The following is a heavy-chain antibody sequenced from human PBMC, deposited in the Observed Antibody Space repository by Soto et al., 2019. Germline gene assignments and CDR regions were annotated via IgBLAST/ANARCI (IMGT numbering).Heavy chain of an antibody. CDR2: ISASGDTT. Sequence: EVQLLESGGGLVQPGGSLRLSCAASGFSFSTCAVSWVRQAPGKGLEWVSSISASGDTTHYAESVRGRFTISRDNSRNTLHLQTSSLTAEDTAIYSCAAQATGYFVPFDFWGRGTLVTVSS. V-gene: IGHV3-23*01. J-gene: IGHJ4*02. CDR3: AAQATGYFVPFDF. D-gene: IGHD3-22*01. CDR1: GFSFSTCA.